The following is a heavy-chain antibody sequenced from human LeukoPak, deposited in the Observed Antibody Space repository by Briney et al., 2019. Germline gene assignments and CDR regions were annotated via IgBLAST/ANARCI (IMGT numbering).Heavy chain of an antibody. Sequence: GGSLRLSCAASGFTFSSNYMSWVRQAPGKGLEWVSVIYSGGSTYYADSVKGRFTISRDNSKNTLYLQMNSLRAEDTAVYYCARARYYYGSGAYGMDVWGQGTTVTVSS. CDR3: ARARYYYGSGAYGMDV. J-gene: IGHJ6*02. D-gene: IGHD3-10*01. V-gene: IGHV3-66*01. CDR1: GFTFSSNY. CDR2: IYSGGST.